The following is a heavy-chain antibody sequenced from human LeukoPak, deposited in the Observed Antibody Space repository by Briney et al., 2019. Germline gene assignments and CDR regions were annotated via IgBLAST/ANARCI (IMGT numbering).Heavy chain of an antibody. J-gene: IGHJ4*02. CDR2: ISSSGSTI. D-gene: IGHD5-12*01. CDR3: ARDLGDIVATMIFDY. Sequence: GGSLRLSCAASGFTFSSYEMNWVRQAPGKGLEWVSYISSSGSTIYYADSVKGRFTISRDNANNSLYLQMNSLRAEDTAVYYCARDLGDIVATMIFDYWGQGTLVTVSS. V-gene: IGHV3-48*03. CDR1: GFTFSSYE.